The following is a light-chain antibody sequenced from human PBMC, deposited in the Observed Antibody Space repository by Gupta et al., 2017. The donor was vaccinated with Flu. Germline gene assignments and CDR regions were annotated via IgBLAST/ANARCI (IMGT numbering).Light chain of an antibody. J-gene: IGKJ2*02. Sequence: PSSRAASVCDRVIITCRASQTINNYLNWYQQKPGKAPKLLIYAASNLQSGVPERFSGSGSGTDFTLTIGSLQPEDVAIYYCQQSYTTPCTFGQGTKLEIK. CDR3: QQSYTTPCT. V-gene: IGKV1-39*01. CDR1: QTINNY. CDR2: AAS.